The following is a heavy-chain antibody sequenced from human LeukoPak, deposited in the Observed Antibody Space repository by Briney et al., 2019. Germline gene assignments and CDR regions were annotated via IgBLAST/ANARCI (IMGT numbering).Heavy chain of an antibody. CDR1: GDSVSSNTVA. CDR3: VREAPRFAP. CDR2: TYYRSKWGN. V-gene: IGHV6-1*01. Sequence: SQTLSLTCAISGDSVSSNTVAWNWIRQSPSRGLEWLGRTYYRSKWGNDYAASVKSRITINADTSKNQFSLHLKSVTPEDTAIYYCVREAPRFAPWGQGTLVTVSS. J-gene: IGHJ5*02.